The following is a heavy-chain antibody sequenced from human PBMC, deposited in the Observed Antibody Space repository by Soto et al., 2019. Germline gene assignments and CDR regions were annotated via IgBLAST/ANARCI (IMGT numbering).Heavy chain of an antibody. Sequence: GGSLRLSCAASEFPFSGFWMHWVRQAPGKGLVWVSRLNTDGTSTSYADSVKGRFTISRDNAKNTLYLQMNSLRAEDTAVYYCARGYYGTYGGVDYWGQGTLVTVSS. CDR3: ARGYYGTYGGVDY. D-gene: IGHD3-10*01. CDR2: LNTDGTST. CDR1: EFPFSGFW. J-gene: IGHJ4*02. V-gene: IGHV3-74*01.